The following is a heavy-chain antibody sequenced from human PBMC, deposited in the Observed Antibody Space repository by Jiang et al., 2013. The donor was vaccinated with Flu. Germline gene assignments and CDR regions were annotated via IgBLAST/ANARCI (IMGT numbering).Heavy chain of an antibody. D-gene: IGHD3-3*01. CDR2: LLQWEH. V-gene: IGHV4-59*01. Sequence: PGLVKPSETLSLTCTVSGGSISSYYWSWIRQPQEGTGVDWVYLLQWEHQLQPSLKSRVTISVDTSKNQFSLKLSSVTAADTAVYYCAREYYDSYYYYYMDVWGKGTTVTVSS. J-gene: IGHJ6*03. CDR3: AREYYDSYYYYYMDV. CDR1: GGSISSYY.